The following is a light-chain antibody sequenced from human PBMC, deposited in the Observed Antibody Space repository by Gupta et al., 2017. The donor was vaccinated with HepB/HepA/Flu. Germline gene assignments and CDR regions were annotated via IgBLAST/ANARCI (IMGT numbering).Light chain of an antibody. Sequence: SALTQPAPASGSSGQSVTISSTGTSSDVGSYNLVSWYQQHPGKTPNLMIYEVSKRPSGVSNRFSGSKSGNTASLTISGLQAEDEADYYCCSDAGSSTVVFGGGTKLTVL. CDR2: EVS. J-gene: IGLJ2*01. V-gene: IGLV2-23*02. CDR1: SSDVGSYNL. CDR3: CSDAGSSTVV.